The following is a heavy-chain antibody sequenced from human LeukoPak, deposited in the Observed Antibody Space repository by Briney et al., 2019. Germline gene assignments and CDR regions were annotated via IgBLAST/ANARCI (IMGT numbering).Heavy chain of an antibody. Sequence: SETLSLTCTVSGGSMSDYYWRWLRQPPGKGPEWIGYIYYSGSTNYNPPLKSRVTISVDTSKNQFSLKLNSETAADTAVYYCASGFGYYFDYWGQGTLVTVSS. J-gene: IGHJ4*02. D-gene: IGHD3-10*01. CDR3: ASGFGYYFDY. CDR1: GGSMSDYY. CDR2: IYYSGST. V-gene: IGHV4-59*01.